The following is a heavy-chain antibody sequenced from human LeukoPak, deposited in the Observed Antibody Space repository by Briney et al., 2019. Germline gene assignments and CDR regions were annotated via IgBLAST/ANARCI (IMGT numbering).Heavy chain of an antibody. V-gene: IGHV4-39*01. CDR3: ARSYCSSTSCYAVGAFDI. D-gene: IGHD2-2*01. J-gene: IGHJ3*02. CDR1: GGSISSSNYY. Sequence: SETLSLTCTVSGGSISSSNYYWGWIRQPPGKGLEWIGSIYYSGSTYYNPSLKSRVTISVDTSKKQFSLTLSSVTAADTAVYYCARSYCSSTSCYAVGAFDIWGQGTLVTVSS. CDR2: IYYSGST.